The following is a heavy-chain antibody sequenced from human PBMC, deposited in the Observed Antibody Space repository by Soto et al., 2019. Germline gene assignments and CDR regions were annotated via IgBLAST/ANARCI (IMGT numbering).Heavy chain of an antibody. V-gene: IGHV3-23*01. CDR3: AKATVIAVAGTASHFDY. D-gene: IGHD6-19*01. Sequence: EVQLLESGGGLVQPGGSLRLSCAASGFTFSSYAMSWVRQAPGKGLEWVSAISGSGGSTYYADSVKGRFTISRDNSKNTLYLQMNSLSAEDTAVYYCAKATVIAVAGTASHFDYWGQGTLVTVSS. CDR2: ISGSGGST. J-gene: IGHJ4*02. CDR1: GFTFSSYA.